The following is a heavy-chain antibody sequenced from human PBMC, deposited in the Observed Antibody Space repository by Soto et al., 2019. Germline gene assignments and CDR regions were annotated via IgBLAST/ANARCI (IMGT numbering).Heavy chain of an antibody. D-gene: IGHD1-26*01. CDR3: ARDRVVGAFYYYYYMDV. CDR2: TYYRSKWYN. V-gene: IGHV6-1*01. J-gene: IGHJ6*03. Sequence: KQSQTLSLTCAISGDSVSSNSAAWNWIRQSPSRGLEWLGRTYYRSKWYNDYAVSVKSRITINPVTSKNQFSLQLNSVTPEDTAVYYCARDRVVGAFYYYYYMDVWGKGTTVIVSS. CDR1: GDSVSSNSAA.